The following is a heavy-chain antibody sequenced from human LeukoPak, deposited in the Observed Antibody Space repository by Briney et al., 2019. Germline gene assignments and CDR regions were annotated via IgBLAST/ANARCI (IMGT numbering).Heavy chain of an antibody. D-gene: IGHD3-9*01. V-gene: IGHV3-11*04. CDR2: IGRSGTTI. Sequence: GGSLRLSCAASGFTFSDYYMSWIRQAPGKGLEWVSYIGRSGTTIHYADSVKGRFTISWDNGKKSLYLQMNSLRAEDTAVYYCARSGKIYFDWLLDYWGQGTLVTVSS. J-gene: IGHJ4*02. CDR3: ARSGKIYFDWLLDY. CDR1: GFTFSDYY.